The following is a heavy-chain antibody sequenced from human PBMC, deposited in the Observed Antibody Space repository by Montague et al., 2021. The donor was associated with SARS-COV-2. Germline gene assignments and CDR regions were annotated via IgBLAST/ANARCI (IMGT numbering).Heavy chain of an antibody. J-gene: IGHJ4*02. Sequence: SETLSLTCAVSGDFLSSNNWCSWVRHSPGKVPWWTGNIHHIVATNYHPSLKRRFSISVDESRYQFSLNLSSVTAAATAFYYCGTVFGGCSATSCYLYNWGRGTLVTVSS. D-gene: IGHD2-2*01. CDR3: GTVFGGCSATSCYLYN. CDR1: GDFLSSNNW. V-gene: IGHV4-4*02. CDR2: IHHIVAT.